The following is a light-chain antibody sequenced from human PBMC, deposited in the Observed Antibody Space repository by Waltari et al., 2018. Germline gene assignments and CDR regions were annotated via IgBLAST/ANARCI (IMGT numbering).Light chain of an antibody. Sequence: QSALTQPASVSGSPGQSITTPCTGTSSDVGGYNYVSRYQQHPGKAPKPMIYEVNHRPSVVSDRFSGSKSGNTASLTISGLQAEDEADYYCTSYTSSITYVFGTGTKVTVL. CDR2: EVN. V-gene: IGLV2-14*01. CDR1: SSDVGGYNY. J-gene: IGLJ1*01. CDR3: TSYTSSITYV.